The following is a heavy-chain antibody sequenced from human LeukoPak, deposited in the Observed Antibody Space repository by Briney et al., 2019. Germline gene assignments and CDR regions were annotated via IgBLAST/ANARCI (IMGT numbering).Heavy chain of an antibody. J-gene: IGHJ4*02. V-gene: IGHV4-38-2*02. D-gene: IGHD1-26*01. CDR1: NYSISSGYY. CDR2: IYENGNT. Sequence: PSETLSLTCSVSNYSISSGYYWVWIRQPPGKGLEWIGSIYENGNTYYNPSLKSRVTISVDTSKNQFSLNLRSVTAADTAAFYCARLSGSFGAGYFDYWGQGTQVTVSS. CDR3: ARLSGSFGAGYFDY.